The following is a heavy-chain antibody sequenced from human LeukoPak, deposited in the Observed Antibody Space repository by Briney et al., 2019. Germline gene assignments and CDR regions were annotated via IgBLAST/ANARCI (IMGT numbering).Heavy chain of an antibody. V-gene: IGHV1-2*02. Sequence: GASVKVSCKASGYTFTGYYMHWVRQAPGQGLEWMGWINPNSGGTNYAQKFQGRVTMTRDTSISTAYMELRSLKSDDTAIYYCARRNVDTNMVWAYYFDNWGQGTLVSVSS. CDR3: ARRNVDTNMVWAYYFDN. CDR2: INPNSGGT. J-gene: IGHJ4*02. D-gene: IGHD5-18*01. CDR1: GYTFTGYY.